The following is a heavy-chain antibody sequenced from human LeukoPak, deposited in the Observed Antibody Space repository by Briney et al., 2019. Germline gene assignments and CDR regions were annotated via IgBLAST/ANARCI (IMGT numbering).Heavy chain of an antibody. V-gene: IGHV3-30*18. CDR2: ISYDGSNK. J-gene: IGHJ4*02. CDR3: AKDFSGPYYYFDY. Sequence: GGSLRLSCAASGVTFSSYGMHWVRQAPGKGLEWVAVISYDGSNKYYADSVKGRFTISRDNSKNTLYLQMNRLRAEDTAVYYCAKDFSGPYYYFDYWGQGTLVTVSS. CDR1: GVTFSSYG. D-gene: IGHD1-26*01.